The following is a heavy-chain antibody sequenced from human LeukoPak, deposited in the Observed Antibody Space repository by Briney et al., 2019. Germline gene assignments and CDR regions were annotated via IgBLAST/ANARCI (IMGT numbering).Heavy chain of an antibody. CDR2: LKLYDGSI. D-gene: IGHD1-26*01. V-gene: IGHV1-46*01. CDR3: ARDGGSFSYNIDV. Sequence: ASVKVSCKAFGYSFIRHHIHWVRQAPGQGLEWMGVLKLYDGSIRNAQKFQGRVTMTSDTSTSTVYMELSSLRSEDTAMYFCARDGGSFSYNIDVWGQGTTVTVSS. J-gene: IGHJ6*02. CDR1: GYSFIRHH.